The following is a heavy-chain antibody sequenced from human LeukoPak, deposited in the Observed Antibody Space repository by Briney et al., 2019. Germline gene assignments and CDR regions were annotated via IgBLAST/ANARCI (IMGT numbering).Heavy chain of an antibody. CDR3: GRNLYRTGWKNYLDS. J-gene: IGHJ4*02. D-gene: IGHD6-19*01. CDR2: IYADGGT. CDR1: GFSVTTNY. V-gene: IGHV3-53*01. Sequence: PGGSLRLSCAAPGFSVTTNYMTWVRQAPGKGLEWVSVIYADGGTYYADSVKGRFTMSRDSSRNTLYLQMNNLRVDDTAIYYCGRNLYRTGWKNYLDSWGQGTLVTVSS.